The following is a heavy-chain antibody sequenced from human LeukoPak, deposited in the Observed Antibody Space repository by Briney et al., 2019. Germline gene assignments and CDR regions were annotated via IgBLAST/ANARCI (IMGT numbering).Heavy chain of an antibody. V-gene: IGHV4-59*12. CDR3: ARTGGSFYFYYYMDV. Sequence: SETLSLTCSVSGGSISSYYWSWIRRPPGKGLEWIGYIYYSGSTNYNPSLKSRVTISVDTSKNQFSLNLSSVTAADTAVHYCARTGGSFYFYYYMDVWGKGTTVTVSS. CDR2: IYYSGST. CDR1: GGSISSYY. J-gene: IGHJ6*03. D-gene: IGHD1-26*01.